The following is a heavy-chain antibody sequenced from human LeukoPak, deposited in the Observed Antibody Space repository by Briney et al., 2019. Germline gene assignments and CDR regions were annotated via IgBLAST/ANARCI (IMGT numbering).Heavy chain of an antibody. CDR1: GDSVSSNSAA. V-gene: IGHV6-1*01. CDR3: ARDYYDSSGLYGNYFDY. CDR2: TYYRSKWYN. Sequence: SQTLSLTCAISGDSVSSNSAAWNWIRRSPSRGLEWLGRTYYRSKWYNDYAVSVKSRITINPDTSKNQFSLQLNSVTPEDTAVYYCARDYYDSSGLYGNYFDYWGQGTLVTVSS. J-gene: IGHJ4*02. D-gene: IGHD3-22*01.